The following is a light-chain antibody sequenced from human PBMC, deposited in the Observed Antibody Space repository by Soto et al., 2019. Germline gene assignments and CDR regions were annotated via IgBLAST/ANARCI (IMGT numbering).Light chain of an antibody. CDR2: PTN. V-gene: IGKV1-9*01. Sequence: DIQLTQSPSFLSASVGDRVTITCRASQDIATYLAWYQQRPGRAPNLLILPTNTLQSGVPSRFSGSGSGTEFTLTISSLQPEDFATYYCQQVNRYPRTFGGGTKVEIK. J-gene: IGKJ4*01. CDR1: QDIATY. CDR3: QQVNRYPRT.